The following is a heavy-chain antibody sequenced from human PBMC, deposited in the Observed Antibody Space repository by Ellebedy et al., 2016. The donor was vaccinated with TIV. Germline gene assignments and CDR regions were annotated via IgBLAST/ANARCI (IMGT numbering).Heavy chain of an antibody. D-gene: IGHD5-18*01. CDR2: IIPIFGTA. V-gene: IGHV1-69*13. CDR1: GGTFSSYA. Sequence: AASVKVSCKASGGTFSSYAISWVRQAPGQGLEWMGGIIPIFGTANYAQKFQGRVTITADESTSTAYMELSSLRSEDTAVYYCARPGRDTAMAAGFQHWGQGTLVTVSS. CDR3: ARPGRDTAMAAGFQH. J-gene: IGHJ1*01.